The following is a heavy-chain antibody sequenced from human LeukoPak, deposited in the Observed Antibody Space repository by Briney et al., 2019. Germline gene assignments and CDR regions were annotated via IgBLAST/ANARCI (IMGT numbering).Heavy chain of an antibody. V-gene: IGHV3-48*03. D-gene: IGHD4-17*01. CDR3: ARVVAPDYGVRYYYYYMDV. CDR1: GFTFSSYE. J-gene: IGHJ6*03. Sequence: GALRLSCAASGFTFSSYEMNWVRQAPGKGLEWVSYISSSGSTIYYADSVKGRFTISRDNAKNSLYLQMNSLRAEDTAVYYCARVVAPDYGVRYYYYYMDVWGKGTTVTISS. CDR2: ISSSGSTI.